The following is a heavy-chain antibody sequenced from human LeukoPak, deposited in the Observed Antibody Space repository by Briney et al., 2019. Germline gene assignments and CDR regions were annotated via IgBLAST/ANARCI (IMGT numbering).Heavy chain of an antibody. Sequence: GGSLRLSCAASGFIFSNYWMTWVRQAPGKGLESVASINQDGSKKYYVDSMKGRFTISRDNAKKSLYLQMNSLRAEDTAVYYCARGSWPGYYHMDVWGKGTTVTVSS. V-gene: IGHV3-7*01. D-gene: IGHD3-10*01. CDR3: ARGSWPGYYHMDV. CDR1: GFIFSNYW. CDR2: INQDGSKK. J-gene: IGHJ6*03.